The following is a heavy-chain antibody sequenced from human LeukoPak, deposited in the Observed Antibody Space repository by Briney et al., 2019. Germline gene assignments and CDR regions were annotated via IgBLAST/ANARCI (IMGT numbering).Heavy chain of an antibody. CDR2: IYSGGNT. CDR3: AKDKVPYSSGWYQQDS. D-gene: IGHD6-19*01. CDR1: GFTVRSNY. Sequence: GGSLRLSCAASGFTVRSNYMSWVRQAPGKGLEWVSVIYSGGNTYYADSVKGRFTISRDNSKNTLYLQMNSLRAEDTAVYYCAKDKVPYSSGWYQQDSWSQGTLVTVSS. J-gene: IGHJ4*02. V-gene: IGHV3-53*05.